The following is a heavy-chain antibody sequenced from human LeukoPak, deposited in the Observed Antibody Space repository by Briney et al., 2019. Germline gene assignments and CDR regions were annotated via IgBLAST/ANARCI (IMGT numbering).Heavy chain of an antibody. CDR3: ARVGSGWYNY. D-gene: IGHD6-19*01. V-gene: IGHV4-38-2*01. Sequence: PSETLSLTCAVSGYSISSGYYWGWIRQPPGKGLEWIGSIYHSGSTHYNPSLKSRVTISVDTSKNQFSLKLSSVTAADTAVYYCARVGSGWYNYWGQGTLVTVSS. CDR2: IYHSGST. J-gene: IGHJ4*02. CDR1: GYSISSGYY.